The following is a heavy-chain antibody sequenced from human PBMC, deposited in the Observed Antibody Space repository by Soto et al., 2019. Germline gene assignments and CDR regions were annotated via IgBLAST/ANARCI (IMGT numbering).Heavy chain of an antibody. V-gene: IGHV4-59*01. J-gene: IGHJ4*02. CDR1: GGSISPYY. Sequence: QVQLQESGPRLVKPSETLSLTCTVSGGSISPYYWSWIRQSPGKGLEWLGYIFYSGTADYNPSLTHRVTLSVAPSKNQFSLELTSVTAADTAVCYCMTQPDYGDYRYYFAAWGQGPLVTVSP. CDR2: IFYSGTA. D-gene: IGHD4-17*01. CDR3: MTQPDYGDYRYYFAA.